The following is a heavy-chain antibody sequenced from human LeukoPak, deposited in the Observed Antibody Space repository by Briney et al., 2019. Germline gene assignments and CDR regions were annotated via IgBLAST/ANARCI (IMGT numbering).Heavy chain of an antibody. D-gene: IGHD2-2*01. CDR3: ASRGIPAASGVY. V-gene: IGHV4-34*01. J-gene: IGHJ4*02. CDR1: GGSMSPYH. CDR2: INHSGST. Sequence: PSETLSLTCTVSGGSMSPYHWSWIRQPPGKGLEWIREINHSGSTNYNPSLKSRVTISVDTSKNQFSLKLSSVTAADTAVYYCASRGIPAASGVYWGQGTLVAVSS.